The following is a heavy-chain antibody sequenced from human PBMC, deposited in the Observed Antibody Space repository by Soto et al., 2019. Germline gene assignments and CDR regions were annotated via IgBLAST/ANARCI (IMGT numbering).Heavy chain of an antibody. D-gene: IGHD4-17*01. Sequence: GASVKVSCKASGYTFTSYGISWVRQAPGQGLEWMGWISAYNGNTNYAQKLQGRVTMTTDTSTSTAYMELRSLRSDDTAVYYCARDMTTVTIELFDYWGQGTLVTVSS. V-gene: IGHV1-18*01. CDR2: ISAYNGNT. J-gene: IGHJ4*02. CDR1: GYTFTSYG. CDR3: ARDMTTVTIELFDY.